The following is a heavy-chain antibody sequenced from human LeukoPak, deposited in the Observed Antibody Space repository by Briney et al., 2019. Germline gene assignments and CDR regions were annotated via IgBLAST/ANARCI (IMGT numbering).Heavy chain of an antibody. CDR1: GFTFDDYV. D-gene: IGHD4-11*01. CDR3: AKGLYRMTTVTTRDAFDI. CDR2: ISWNSGSI. V-gene: IGHV3-9*03. Sequence: PGGSVRLSCAASGFTFDDYVMLWVRPARGEGLEWVSGISWNSGSIRYADSVKGRFTISRDNAKNSLYLQMNSLRAEDMALYYCAKGLYRMTTVTTRDAFDIWGQGKMVTVSS. J-gene: IGHJ3*02.